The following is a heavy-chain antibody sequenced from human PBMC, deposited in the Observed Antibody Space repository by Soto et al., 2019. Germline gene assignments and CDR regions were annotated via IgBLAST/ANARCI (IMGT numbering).Heavy chain of an antibody. Sequence: PGGSLRLSCSASGFRLSNSGMFLVRQSPGKGLEWISYISRSHSAIYYADSVKGRFTMSRDNAKNSLFLQMNSLRDEDRAVYYCATEGPNGYSYYYIETWAKGVTVTLSS. J-gene: IGHJ6*03. CDR3: ATEGPNGYSYYYIET. V-gene: IGHV3-48*02. CDR2: ISRSHSAI. D-gene: IGHD5-12*01. CDR1: GFRLSNSG.